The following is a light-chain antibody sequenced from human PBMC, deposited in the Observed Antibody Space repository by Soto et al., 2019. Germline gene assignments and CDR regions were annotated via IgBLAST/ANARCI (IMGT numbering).Light chain of an antibody. CDR3: QQYGSSPRT. CDR1: LSVSSSY. V-gene: IGKV3-20*01. J-gene: IGKJ1*01. CDR2: GAS. Sequence: EIVLTQSPGTLSLSPGERATLSCRASLSVSSSYLAWYQLKPGQAPRLLIYGASSRATGIPDRFSGSGSGTDFTLTISRLDPEDFAVYFCQQYGSSPRTFGQGTKVEIK.